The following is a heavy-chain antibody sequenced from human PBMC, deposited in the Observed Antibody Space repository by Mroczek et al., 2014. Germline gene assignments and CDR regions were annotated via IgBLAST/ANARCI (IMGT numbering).Heavy chain of an antibody. CDR1: GYPITSGYT. CDR3: AREGFRRNEADS. Sequence: QLQGVGAHGDWVKDLPEDPRRSPALSLGYPITSGYTWAWIRQSPGKGLEWIGNIYHDGTTFYNPSLTSRFTISVDTSKNQFSLRLTSVTAADTAVYFCAREGFRRNEADSWGLGTLVTVSP. V-gene: IGHV4-38-2*02. CDR2: IYHDGTT. J-gene: IGHJ5*01.